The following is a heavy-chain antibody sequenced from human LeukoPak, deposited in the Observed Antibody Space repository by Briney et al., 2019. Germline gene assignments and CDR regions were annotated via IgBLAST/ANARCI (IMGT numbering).Heavy chain of an antibody. Sequence: ASVKVSCKGSGYTFTGYYMHGVRQAPGQGLEWMGIINPSGGSTSYAQKFQGRVTMTRDTSTSTVYMELSSLRSEDTAVYYCARDLRAQRRQLLDYWGQGTLVTVSS. CDR3: ARDLRAQRRQLLDY. D-gene: IGHD5-18*01. V-gene: IGHV1-46*01. CDR1: GYTFTGYY. J-gene: IGHJ4*01. CDR2: INPSGGST.